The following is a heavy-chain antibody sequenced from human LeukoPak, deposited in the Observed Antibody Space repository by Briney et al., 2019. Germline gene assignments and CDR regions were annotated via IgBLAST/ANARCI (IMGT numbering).Heavy chain of an antibody. CDR1: GFTFSSYS. D-gene: IGHD2-2*02. Sequence: GGSLRLSCAASGFTFSSYSMNWLRQAPGKGLEWVSSISSSSSYIYYADSVKGRFTISRDNAKNSLYLQMNSLRAEDTAVYYCARGVPATAIPGYWGQGTLVTVSS. V-gene: IGHV3-21*01. J-gene: IGHJ4*02. CDR2: ISSSSSYI. CDR3: ARGVPATAIPGY.